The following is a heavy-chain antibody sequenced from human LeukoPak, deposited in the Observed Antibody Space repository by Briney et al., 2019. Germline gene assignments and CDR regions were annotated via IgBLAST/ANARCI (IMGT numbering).Heavy chain of an antibody. Sequence: GGSLRLSCAASGFKFYDYAMHWVRQAPGKGLEWVSGISWNSAGIVYADSVKGRFAISRDNAKNSLYLQMDSLGAEDTAVYYCARCYASGSYGIDYWGQGTLVTVSS. D-gene: IGHD3-10*01. V-gene: IGHV3-9*01. CDR2: ISWNSAGI. CDR3: ARCYASGSYGIDY. J-gene: IGHJ4*02. CDR1: GFKFYDYA.